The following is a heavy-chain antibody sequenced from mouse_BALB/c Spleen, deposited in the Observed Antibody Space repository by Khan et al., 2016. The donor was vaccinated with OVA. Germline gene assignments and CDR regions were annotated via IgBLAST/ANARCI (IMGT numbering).Heavy chain of an antibody. J-gene: IGHJ4*01. V-gene: IGHV9-3-1*01. CDR1: GYTFTNYG. D-gene: IGHD2-10*01. Sequence: QIQLVQSGPELKKPGETVKISWKASGYTFTNYGMNWVKQAPGRGLKWMGWINTYTGEPTYADDFKGRFVFSLETSASTAYLQSNNLKNEDTATYFCARPPYCSYVMGYWGQGTSVTVSS. CDR2: INTYTGEP. CDR3: ARPPYCSYVMGY.